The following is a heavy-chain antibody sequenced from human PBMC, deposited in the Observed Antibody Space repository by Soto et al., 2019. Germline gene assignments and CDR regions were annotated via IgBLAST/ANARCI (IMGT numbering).Heavy chain of an antibody. Sequence: PSETLSLTCTVSGGSVSSGSYYWSWIRQPPGKGLEWIGYIYYSGSTNYSPSLKSRVTISVDASKNQFSLKLSSVTAADTAVYYCARAYSGYPYYYYYGMDVWGQGTTVTVSS. CDR1: GGSVSSGSYY. V-gene: IGHV4-61*01. CDR2: IYYSGST. D-gene: IGHD3-22*01. CDR3: ARAYSGYPYYYYYGMDV. J-gene: IGHJ6*02.